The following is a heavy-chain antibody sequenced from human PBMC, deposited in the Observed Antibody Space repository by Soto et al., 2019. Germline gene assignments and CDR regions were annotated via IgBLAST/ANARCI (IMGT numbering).Heavy chain of an antibody. CDR1: GFIVSSKY. J-gene: IGHJ6*02. D-gene: IGHD3-16*01. V-gene: IGHV3-53*02. CDR2: IYTGGST. Sequence: EVQMVETGGGLSQPGGSLRLSCAVSGFIVSSKYMTWVRQAPGKGLEWVSVIYTGGSTRYADSARGRFTISRDSSKNTLYLQMNSLRAEDAAVYYCTTYTGYGMDVWGQGTTVTVSS. CDR3: TTYTGYGMDV.